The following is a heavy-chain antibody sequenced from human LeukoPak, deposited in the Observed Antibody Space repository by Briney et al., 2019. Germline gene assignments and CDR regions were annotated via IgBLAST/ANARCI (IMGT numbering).Heavy chain of an antibody. V-gene: IGHV4-39*07. CDR3: ARAPKRNVAFDI. D-gene: IGHD2-8*01. CDR2: IYYSGST. Sequence: SETLSLTCTVSGGSISSSSYYWGWIRQPPGKGLEWIGSIYYSGSTYYNPSLKSRVTISVDTSKNQFSLKLSSVTAADTAVYYCARAPKRNVAFDIWGQGTMVTVSS. CDR1: GGSISSSSYY. J-gene: IGHJ3*02.